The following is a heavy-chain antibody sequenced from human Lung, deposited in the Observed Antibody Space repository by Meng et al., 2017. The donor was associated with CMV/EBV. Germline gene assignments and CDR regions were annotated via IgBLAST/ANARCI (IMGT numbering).Heavy chain of an antibody. D-gene: IGHD1-26*01. V-gene: IGHV5-51*01. J-gene: IGHJ5*02. CDR3: VRRGYSGIYVARYKGLDP. Sequence: GGSXRLXCRVSGYSFTTYWIGWVRKMPGKGLEWMGSIYPGDPDIRYGPSFQGQVTISVDKSIRTAYLQWRSLPASDTAIYYCVRRGYSGIYVARYKGLDPXGQGXLVTVSS. CDR2: IYPGDPDI. CDR1: GYSFTTYW.